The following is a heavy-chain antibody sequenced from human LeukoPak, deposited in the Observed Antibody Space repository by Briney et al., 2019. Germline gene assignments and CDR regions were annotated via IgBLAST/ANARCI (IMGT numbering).Heavy chain of an antibody. D-gene: IGHD1-7*01. V-gene: IGHV1-69*13. CDR2: IIPIFGTA. CDR1: GGTFSSYA. J-gene: IGHJ4*02. Sequence: ASVKVSCKASGGTFSSYAISWVRQAPGQGLEWMGGIIPIFGTANYAQKFQGRVTITADESTSTAYMELSSLRSEDTAMYYCAREERGTPFDYWGQGTLVTVSS. CDR3: AREERGTPFDY.